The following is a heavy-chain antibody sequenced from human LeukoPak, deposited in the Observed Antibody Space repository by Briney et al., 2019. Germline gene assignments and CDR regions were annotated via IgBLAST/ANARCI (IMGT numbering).Heavy chain of an antibody. D-gene: IGHD4-17*01. CDR3: AREVHYGDLHYFDY. CDR2: IRYDGSNK. J-gene: IGHJ4*02. V-gene: IGHV3-30*02. Sequence: GGSLRLSCAASGFTFSSYGMHWVRQAPGKGLEWVAFIRYDGSNKYYADSVKGRFTISRDNSKNTLYLQMNSLRAEDTAVYYCAREVHYGDLHYFDYWGQGTLVTVSS. CDR1: GFTFSSYG.